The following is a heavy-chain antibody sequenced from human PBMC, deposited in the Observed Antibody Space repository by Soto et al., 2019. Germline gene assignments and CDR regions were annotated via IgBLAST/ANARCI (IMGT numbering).Heavy chain of an antibody. V-gene: IGHV3-21*01. CDR2: ISSSSSYI. CDR3: ASLGLVIPTINPFDY. Sequence: GGSLRLSCAASGFTFSSYSMNWVRQAPGKGLEWVSSISSSSSYIYYADSVKGRFTISRDNAKNSLYLQMNSLRAEDTAVYYCASLGLVIPTINPFDYWGQGTLVTVSS. J-gene: IGHJ4*02. D-gene: IGHD3-16*02. CDR1: GFTFSSYS.